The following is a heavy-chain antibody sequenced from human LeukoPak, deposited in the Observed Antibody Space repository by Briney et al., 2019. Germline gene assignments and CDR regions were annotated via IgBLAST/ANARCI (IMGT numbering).Heavy chain of an antibody. CDR3: ARDPYSSGWYMYFQH. CDR1: GFTFSSYW. J-gene: IGHJ1*01. CDR2: INSDGSST. D-gene: IGHD6-19*01. Sequence: GGSLRLSCAASGFTFSSYWMHWVRQAPGKGLVWVSRINSDGSSTSYADSVKGRFTISRDNAKNTLYLQMNSLRAEDTAVYYCARDPYSSGWYMYFQHWGQGTLVTVSS. V-gene: IGHV3-74*01.